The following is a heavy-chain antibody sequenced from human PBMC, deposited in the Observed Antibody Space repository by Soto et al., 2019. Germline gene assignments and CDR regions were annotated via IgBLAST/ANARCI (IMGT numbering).Heavy chain of an antibody. V-gene: IGHV3-23*01. CDR1: GFTFSSYA. CDR3: AKDFNSYGYGPFQASHLAPGADAFDI. D-gene: IGHD5-18*01. J-gene: IGHJ3*02. CDR2: ISGSGGST. Sequence: GGSLRLSCAASGFTFSSYAMSWVRQAPGKGLEWVSAISGSGGSTYYADSVKGRFTISRDNSKNTLYLQMNSLRAEDTAVYYCAKDFNSYGYGPFQASHLAPGADAFDIWGQGTMVTVSS.